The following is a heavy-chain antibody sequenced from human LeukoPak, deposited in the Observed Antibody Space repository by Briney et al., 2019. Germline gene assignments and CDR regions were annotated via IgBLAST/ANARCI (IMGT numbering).Heavy chain of an antibody. CDR3: ATKNDYGDYLNY. CDR1: GGSFSGYF. D-gene: IGHD4-17*01. J-gene: IGHJ4*02. V-gene: IGHV4-34*01. CDR2: INHSGST. Sequence: SETLSLTCAVYGGSFSGYFWSWIRQPPGKGLEWIGEINHSGSTIYNPSLKSRVTISVDTSKNQFSLKLSSVTAADTAVYYCATKNDYGDYLNYWGQGTLVTVSS.